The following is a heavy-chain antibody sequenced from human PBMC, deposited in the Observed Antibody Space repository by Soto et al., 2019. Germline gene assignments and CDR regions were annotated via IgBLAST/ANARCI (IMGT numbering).Heavy chain of an antibody. CDR2: IFSNDEK. J-gene: IGHJ5*02. Sequence: DLEWLAHIFSNDEKSYSTSLKSRLTISKDTSKSQVVLTMTNMDPVDTATYYCARIDILTGYYTFDPWGQGTLVTVSS. V-gene: IGHV2-26*01. D-gene: IGHD3-9*01. CDR3: ARIDILTGYYTFDP.